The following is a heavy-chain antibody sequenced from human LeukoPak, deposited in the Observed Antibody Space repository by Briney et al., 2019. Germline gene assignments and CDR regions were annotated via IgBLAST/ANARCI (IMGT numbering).Heavy chain of an antibody. CDR2: IYYSGST. CDR1: GGSISSSSYY. Sequence: PSETLSLTCTVSGGSISSSSYYWGWIRQPPGKGLEWIGSIYYSGSTYYNPSLKSRVTISVDTSKNQFSLKLSSVTAADTAVYYCAGASYYDSSGYYKGLQNFDYWGQGTLVTVSS. J-gene: IGHJ4*02. V-gene: IGHV4-39*01. CDR3: AGASYYDSSGYYKGLQNFDY. D-gene: IGHD3-22*01.